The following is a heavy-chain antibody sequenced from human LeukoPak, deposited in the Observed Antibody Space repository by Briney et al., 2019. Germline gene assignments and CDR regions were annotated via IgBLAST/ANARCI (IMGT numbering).Heavy chain of an antibody. J-gene: IGHJ4*02. CDR1: GGSISSYY. V-gene: IGHV4-59*01. Sequence: PSETLSLTCTVSGGSISSYYWSWTRQPPGKGLEWIGYIYYSGTTNYNPSLKSRVTISVDTSKNQFSLKLSSVTAADTAVYYCARGVYIAAAQYAYWGQGTLVTVSS. CDR2: IYYSGTT. CDR3: ARGVYIAAAQYAY. D-gene: IGHD6-13*01.